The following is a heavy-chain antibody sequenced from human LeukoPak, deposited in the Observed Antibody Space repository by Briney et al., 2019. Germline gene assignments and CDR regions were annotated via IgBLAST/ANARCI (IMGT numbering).Heavy chain of an antibody. D-gene: IGHD7-27*01. Sequence: PGGSLRLSCAASGFTFSSYAMSWVRQAPGKGLEWVSGISVTGGSTYYADSVKGRFIISRDNSKNTLYLQMNNLRAEDTAVYYCARDPDWGCILHSWGQGTLVTVSS. CDR1: GFTFSSYA. V-gene: IGHV3-23*01. CDR3: ARDPDWGCILHS. J-gene: IGHJ4*02. CDR2: ISVTGGST.